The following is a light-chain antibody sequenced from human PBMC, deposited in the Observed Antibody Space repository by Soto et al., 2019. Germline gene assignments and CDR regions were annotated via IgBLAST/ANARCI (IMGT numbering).Light chain of an antibody. J-gene: IGLJ1*01. V-gene: IGLV2-14*01. CDR2: EVS. CDR3: RSYTSSSIAYV. Sequence: QSALTQPASVSGSPGQSITISCTGTSSDVGGYHYVSWYQQHPGKAPKLMIYEVSHRPSGVSNRFSGSKSGNTASLTIAGLQAEDEADYYCRSYTSSSIAYVLGTGTTVNVL. CDR1: SSDVGGYHY.